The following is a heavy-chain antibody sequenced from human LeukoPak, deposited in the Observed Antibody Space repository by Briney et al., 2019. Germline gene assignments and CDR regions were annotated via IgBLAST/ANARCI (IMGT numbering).Heavy chain of an antibody. CDR2: IYHSGST. D-gene: IGHD2/OR15-2a*01. CDR1: GGSISSGGYS. CDR3: ARGTTPYHWDI. Sequence: SETLSLTCTVSGGSISSGGYSWSWIRQPPGKGLEWIGYIYHSGSTYYNPSLKSRVTISVDRSKNQFSLKLSSVTAADTAVYYCARGTTPYHWDIRGQGTMVTVSS. V-gene: IGHV4-30-2*01. J-gene: IGHJ3*02.